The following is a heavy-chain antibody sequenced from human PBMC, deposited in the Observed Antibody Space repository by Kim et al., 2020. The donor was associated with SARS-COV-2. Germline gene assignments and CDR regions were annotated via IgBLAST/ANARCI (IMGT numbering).Heavy chain of an antibody. CDR3: AKNLYGSGLYFDY. D-gene: IGHD3-10*01. J-gene: IGHJ4*02. Sequence: YAQKFQGRVTITADESTSTAYMELSSLRSEDTAVYYCAKNLYGSGLYFDYWGQGTLVTVSS. V-gene: IGHV1-69*01.